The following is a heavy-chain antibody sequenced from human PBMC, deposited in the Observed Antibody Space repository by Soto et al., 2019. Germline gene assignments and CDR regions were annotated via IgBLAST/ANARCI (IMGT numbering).Heavy chain of an antibody. CDR2: VYTDGTA. J-gene: IGHJ6*02. CDR3: AKGGFGDGDYMHHVMDV. D-gene: IGHD4-17*01. V-gene: IGHV4-4*07. Sequence: QVHLQESGPGLVKPSGTLSLICTVSGNSMFNYYWSWIRQPAGKGLEWIGRVYTDGTAIYNPSLKSRVTMSVDMSKNQFSLNVNSVTAADTAVYYCAKGGFGDGDYMHHVMDVWGQGATVIVS. CDR1: GNSMFNYY.